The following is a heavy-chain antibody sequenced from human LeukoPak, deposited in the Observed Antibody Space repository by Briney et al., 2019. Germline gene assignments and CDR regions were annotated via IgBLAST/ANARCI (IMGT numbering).Heavy chain of an antibody. Sequence: GGSLRLPCAASGFTFSSYGMHWVRQAPGKGLEWVAFIRYDASNKYYVDFVKGRFTISRDNSKNTLYLQMNSLRAEDTAVYYCATKRVGSTDYYYYYYMDVWGKGTTVTVSS. CDR3: ATKRVGSTDYYYYYYMDV. V-gene: IGHV3-30*02. J-gene: IGHJ6*03. CDR2: IRYDASNK. CDR1: GFTFSSYG. D-gene: IGHD1-26*01.